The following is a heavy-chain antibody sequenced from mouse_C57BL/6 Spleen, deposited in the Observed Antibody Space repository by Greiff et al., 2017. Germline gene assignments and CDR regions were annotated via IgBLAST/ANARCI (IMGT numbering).Heavy chain of an antibody. CDR3: ARLRRGYYAMDY. J-gene: IGHJ4*01. Sequence: EVKLMESGGGLVKPGGSLKLSCAASGFTFSDYGMPWVRHAPEKGLEWVAYISSGSSTTYYADTVKGRFTISRDNAKNTLLLQMTSLRSEDTAMYYCARLRRGYYAMDYWGQGTSVTVSS. CDR1: GFTFSDYG. CDR2: ISSGSSTT. V-gene: IGHV5-17*01. D-gene: IGHD1-1*01.